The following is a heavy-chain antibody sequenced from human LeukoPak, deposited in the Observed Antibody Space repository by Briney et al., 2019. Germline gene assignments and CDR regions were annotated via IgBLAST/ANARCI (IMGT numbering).Heavy chain of an antibody. J-gene: IGHJ4*02. Sequence: PSETLSLTCTVSGGSISSGGYYWSWIRQPPGKGLEWIGYIYTSGSTNYNPSLKSRVTISVDTSKNQFSLKLSSVTAADTAVYYCARHRSEEYYYDSNGFDYWGQGTLVTVSS. D-gene: IGHD3-22*01. CDR3: ARHRSEEYYYDSNGFDY. V-gene: IGHV4-61*08. CDR2: IYTSGST. CDR1: GGSISSGGYY.